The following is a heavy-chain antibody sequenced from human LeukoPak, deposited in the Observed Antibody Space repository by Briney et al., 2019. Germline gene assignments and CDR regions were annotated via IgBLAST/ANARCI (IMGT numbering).Heavy chain of an antibody. D-gene: IGHD6-19*01. CDR2: ISGSGGYT. CDR3: AKAEGKNPTGGRWLD. V-gene: IGHV3-23*01. Sequence: GGSLRLSCAGSGFSFSTYAMTWVRQAPGMGLESVSAISGSGGYTHYADSVKGRFTISRDNSKNTLYLQMNSLRADDTAIYYCAKAEGKNPTGGRWLDWGQGTLVTVSS. CDR1: GFSFSTYA. J-gene: IGHJ4*02.